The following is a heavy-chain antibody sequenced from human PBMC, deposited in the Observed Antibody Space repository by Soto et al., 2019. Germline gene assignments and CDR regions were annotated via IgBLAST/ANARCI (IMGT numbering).Heavy chain of an antibody. CDR3: AGGNVTEVTPGGD. CDR1: GGTFSSYA. Sequence: QVQLVQSGAEVKKPGSSVKVSCKASGGTFSSYAISWVRQAPGQGLEWMGGLIPIFGTANYAQKFQGRVTITADEFTSTASRELCSLRSEDTAVDDCAGGNVTEVTPGGDWGQGTLVTVSS. CDR2: LIPIFGTA. J-gene: IGHJ4*02. V-gene: IGHV1-69*12. D-gene: IGHD4-4*01.